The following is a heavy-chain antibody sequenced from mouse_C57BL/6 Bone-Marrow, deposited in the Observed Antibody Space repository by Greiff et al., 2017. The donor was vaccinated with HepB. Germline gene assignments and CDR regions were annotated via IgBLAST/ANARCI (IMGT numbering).Heavy chain of an antibody. CDR1: GFTFTDYY. D-gene: IGHD1-1*02. CDR3: ARGSYNFDV. V-gene: IGHV7-3*01. Sequence: DVMLVESGGGLVQPGGSLSLSCAASGFTFTDYYMSWVRQPPGKALEWLGFIRNKANGYTTEYSASVKVRFTISRDNSQSILYLQMNALRAEDSATYYCARGSYNFDVWGTGTTVTVSS. J-gene: IGHJ1*03. CDR2: IRNKANGYTT.